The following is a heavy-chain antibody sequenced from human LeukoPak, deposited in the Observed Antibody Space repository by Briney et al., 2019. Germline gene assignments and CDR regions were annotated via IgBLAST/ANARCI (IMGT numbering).Heavy chain of an antibody. CDR1: GFTFSHHH. Sequence: PGGSLRLSCAASGFTFSHHHIHWVRQAPGKGLEWVTVIALDGSREIYADSVKGRFTISRDNSKNTVSLQMNSLGVEDTAVYYCARDQGDASGWFFDYWGQGARVIVSS. CDR2: IALDGSRE. V-gene: IGHV3-30*03. CDR3: ARDQGDASGWFFDY. J-gene: IGHJ4*02. D-gene: IGHD6-19*01.